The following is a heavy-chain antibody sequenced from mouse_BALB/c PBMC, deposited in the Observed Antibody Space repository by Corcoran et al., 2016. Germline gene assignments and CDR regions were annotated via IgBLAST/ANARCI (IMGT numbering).Heavy chain of an antibody. V-gene: IGHV1-7*01. Sequence: QVQLQQSGAELAKPGASVKMSCKASGYTFTSYWMHWVKQRPGQGLEWIGYINPSTGYTEYNQKFKDKATLTADKSSSTAYMQLRSLTSEDSAVYYCARNYYGYSWFTYWGQGTLVTVSA. D-gene: IGHD1-2*01. J-gene: IGHJ3*01. CDR2: INPSTGYT. CDR3: ARNYYGYSWFTY. CDR1: GYTFTSYW.